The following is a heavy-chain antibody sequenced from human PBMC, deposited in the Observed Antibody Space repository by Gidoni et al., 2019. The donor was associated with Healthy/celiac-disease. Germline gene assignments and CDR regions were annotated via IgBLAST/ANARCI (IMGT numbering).Heavy chain of an antibody. CDR3: ARGLDIVVVVAATPESEFDY. D-gene: IGHD2-15*01. Sequence: EVQLVESGGGLVKPGGSPRLSCAASGFTFSSYSMNWVRQAPGKGLEWVSSISSSSSYIYYADSVKGRFTISRDNAKNSLYLQMNSLRAEDTAVYYCARGLDIVVVVAATPESEFDYWGQGTLVTVSS. CDR2: ISSSSSYI. J-gene: IGHJ4*02. CDR1: GFTFSSYS. V-gene: IGHV3-21*01.